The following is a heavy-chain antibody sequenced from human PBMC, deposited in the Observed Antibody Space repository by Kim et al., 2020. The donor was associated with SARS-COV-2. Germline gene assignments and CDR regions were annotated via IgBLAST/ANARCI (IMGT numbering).Heavy chain of an antibody. J-gene: IGHJ4*02. CDR3: TTSDHY. V-gene: IGHV3-7*05. Sequence: GGSLRLSCAASGFTLSNYGTTWARQAPGKGLEWVATIKAAGSTKYYADSVKGRFTISRDNYKNTLYLQMNSLRVEDTAVYYCTTSDHYWGQGTLVTVSS. CDR1: GFTLSNYG. CDR2: IKAAGSTK.